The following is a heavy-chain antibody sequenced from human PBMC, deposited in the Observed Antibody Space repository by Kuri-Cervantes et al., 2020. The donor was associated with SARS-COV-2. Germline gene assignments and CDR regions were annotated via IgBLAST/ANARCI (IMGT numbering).Heavy chain of an antibody. J-gene: IGHJ4*02. Sequence: ASVKVSCKASGYTFNSYGISWVRQAPGRGLEWMGSINTYNGNTNYAQIIQGRVTMTTDTSTTTAYMELRSLRSFDTAVYYCARDLQYVVVVAASVGDWGQGTLVTVSS. CDR1: GYTFNSYG. CDR3: ARDLQYVVVVAASVGD. CDR2: INTYNGNT. V-gene: IGHV1-18*04. D-gene: IGHD2-15*01.